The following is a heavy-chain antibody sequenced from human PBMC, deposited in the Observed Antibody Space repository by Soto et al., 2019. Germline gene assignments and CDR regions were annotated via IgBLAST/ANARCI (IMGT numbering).Heavy chain of an antibody. CDR1: GGSITRSPSY. Sequence: PSETLSLTCTVSGGSITRSPSYWGWIPQPPGKGLEWIGSTYFGGSTYYNPSLTIRVTISVATSNNQVSLNLNSVTAAYTAVYDWASPCHRTALGCGYWVQGALGTVSS. D-gene: IGHD2-21*01. CDR3: ASPCHRTALGCGY. CDR2: TYFGGST. J-gene: IGHJ4*02. V-gene: IGHV4-39*01.